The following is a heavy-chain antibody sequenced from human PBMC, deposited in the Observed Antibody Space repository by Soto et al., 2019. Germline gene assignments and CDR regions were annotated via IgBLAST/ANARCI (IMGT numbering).Heavy chain of an antibody. V-gene: IGHV4-39*01. CDR1: GASINSLSYY. J-gene: IGHJ5*02. Sequence: SETLSLTCTVTGASINSLSYYWGWIRQPPGQGLEWIGSIYYSGSTYYNPSLKSRVTMSVDTSKNQFSLKLNSVTAADTAVYYCAIGPGYCSGGDCYRNWFGPWGQGTLVTVSS. CDR2: IYYSGST. CDR3: AIGPGYCSGGDCYRNWFGP. D-gene: IGHD2-15*01.